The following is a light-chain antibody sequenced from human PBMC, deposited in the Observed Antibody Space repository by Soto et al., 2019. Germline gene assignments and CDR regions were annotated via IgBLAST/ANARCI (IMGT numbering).Light chain of an antibody. CDR2: GTS. J-gene: IGKJ1*01. V-gene: IGKV3-15*01. CDR3: QQYNSYAET. CDR1: QSVRKY. Sequence: LTQSPVTLSLSPGEGATLPCRASQSVRKYLAWYQQKPGQAPRLLIYGTSTRATGVPSRFSGSGSGTEFTLTISSLQPDDFATYYCQQYNSYAETFGQGTKVDIK.